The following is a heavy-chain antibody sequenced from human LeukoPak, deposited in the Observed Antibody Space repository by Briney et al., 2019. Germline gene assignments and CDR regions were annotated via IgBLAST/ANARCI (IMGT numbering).Heavy chain of an antibody. CDR3: ARHDIEYGEWGEMGSFDY. Sequence: SETLSLTCTVSGGSISSSNYYWGWIRQPPGKGLEWIGSIYYSGNTYYNPSLKSRVTISVDTSKNQFSLKLSSVTAADTAVYYCARHDIEYGEWGEMGSFDYWGQGTLVTVSS. D-gene: IGHD3-10*01. V-gene: IGHV4-39*01. CDR2: IYYSGNT. CDR1: GGSISSSNYY. J-gene: IGHJ4*02.